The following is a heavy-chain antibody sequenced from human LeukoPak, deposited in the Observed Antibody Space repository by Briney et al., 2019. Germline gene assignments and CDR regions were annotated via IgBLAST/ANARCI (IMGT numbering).Heavy chain of an antibody. Sequence: GASVKVSCKASGYTFTGYYMHWVRQAPGQGLEWMGWINPNSGGTNYAQKFQGRVTMTRDTSISTAYMELSRLRSDDTAVFYCARGSGSPPFRRGYWGHGTLVTVSS. V-gene: IGHV1-2*02. J-gene: IGHJ4*01. CDR1: GYTFTGYY. CDR2: INPNSGGT. D-gene: IGHD3-10*01. CDR3: ARGSGSPPFRRGY.